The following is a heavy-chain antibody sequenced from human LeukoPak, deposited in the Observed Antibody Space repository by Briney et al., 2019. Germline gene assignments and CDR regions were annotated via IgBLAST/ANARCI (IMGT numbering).Heavy chain of an antibody. Sequence: GGSLRLSCAASGFTFSSYGMHWVRQAPGKGLEWVAVISYDGSNKYYAGSVKGRFTISRDNSKNTLYLQMNSLRTEDTAVYYCAKVTNWNDLEGIDYWGQGTLVTVSS. CDR2: ISYDGSNK. D-gene: IGHD4-17*01. V-gene: IGHV3-30*18. CDR1: GFTFSSYG. J-gene: IGHJ4*02. CDR3: AKVTNWNDLEGIDY.